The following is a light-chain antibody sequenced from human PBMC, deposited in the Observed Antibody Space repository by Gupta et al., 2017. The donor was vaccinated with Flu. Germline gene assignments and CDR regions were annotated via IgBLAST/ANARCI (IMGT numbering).Light chain of an antibody. V-gene: IGLV1-44*01. Sequence: MGTISSRVGTSEVGSNIVDWTQNIPGPAPNLLMHSNNRRFSEHPDWFSGSKCGSAAAFPINGLQAEDVADYYCTACDDSRNGGVFGGGTKPTVL. CDR2: SNN. CDR3: TACDDSRNGGV. CDR1: TSEVGSNI. J-gene: IGLJ3*02.